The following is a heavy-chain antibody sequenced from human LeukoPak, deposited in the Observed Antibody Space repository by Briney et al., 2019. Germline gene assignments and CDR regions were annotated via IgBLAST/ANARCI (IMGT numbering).Heavy chain of an antibody. CDR2: IYHSGST. CDR3: ARGQPYYDIWSGYYRNYGMDV. J-gene: IGHJ6*02. CDR1: GGSISSSNW. D-gene: IGHD3-3*01. Sequence: SGTLSLTCAVSGGSISSSNWWSWVRQPPGKGLEWIGEIYHSGSTNYNPSLKSRVTISVDKSKNQFSLKLSSVTAADTAVYYCARGQPYYDIWSGYYRNYGMDVWGQGTTVTVSS. V-gene: IGHV4-4*02.